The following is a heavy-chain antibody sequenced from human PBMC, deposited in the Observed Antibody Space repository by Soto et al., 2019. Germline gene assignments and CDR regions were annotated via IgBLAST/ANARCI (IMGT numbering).Heavy chain of an antibody. Sequence: GASAKASCKVSGYTLTELSMDWVRQAHGKGLEWMGGFDPEDGETIYAQKFQGRVTMTEDTSTDTAYMELSSLRSEDTAVYNCATTPRARSGGSCRTFDYWGQGTLVTVSS. CDR3: ATTPRARSGGSCRTFDY. V-gene: IGHV1-24*01. J-gene: IGHJ4*02. D-gene: IGHD2-15*01. CDR2: FDPEDGET. CDR1: GYTLTELS.